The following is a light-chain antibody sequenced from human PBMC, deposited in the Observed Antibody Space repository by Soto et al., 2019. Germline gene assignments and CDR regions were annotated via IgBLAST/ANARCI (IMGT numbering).Light chain of an antibody. CDR3: LHDINYPWT. Sequence: IRMKMSPSALSALGKGRVTITCRASQDITTYLAWFQQKPGKAPKLLIYAASSLQSGVPPRFSGSGSGTDFTLAISSLQPEDSATYYCLHDINYPWTFGQGTKVDIK. CDR1: QDITTY. V-gene: IGKV1-16*01. CDR2: AAS. J-gene: IGKJ1*01.